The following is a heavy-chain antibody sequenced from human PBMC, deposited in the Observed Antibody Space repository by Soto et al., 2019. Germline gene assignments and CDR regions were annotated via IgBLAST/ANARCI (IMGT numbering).Heavy chain of an antibody. CDR3: VLDRSNSDY. V-gene: IGHV1-18*01. CDR1: GYTFTNYG. CDR2: TSDHNLRT. Sequence: QVQLVQSGAEVKKPGASVKVSCKASGYTFTNYGISWVRQAPGQGLEWMGWTSDHNLRTDFAQKFQGRVNNTTDTSTNAAYLELRSQTLDDTAVYFCVLDRSNSDYWGQGTLVTVSS. D-gene: IGHD1-1*01. J-gene: IGHJ4*02.